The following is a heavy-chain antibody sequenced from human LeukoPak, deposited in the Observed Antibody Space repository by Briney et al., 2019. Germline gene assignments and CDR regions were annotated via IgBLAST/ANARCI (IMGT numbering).Heavy chain of an antibody. CDR1: GFTFGDYA. V-gene: IGHV3-49*04. J-gene: IGHJ4*02. Sequence: PGGSLRLSCTASGFTFGDYAMSWVRQAPGKGLEWVGFIRSKAYGGTTEYAASVKGRFSISRDDSKSIAYLQMNSLQTEYTAMFLCTSTGLQSPYYFGYWGQGTLVTVSS. CDR3: TSTGLQSPYYFGY. CDR2: IRSKAYGGTT. D-gene: IGHD4-11*01.